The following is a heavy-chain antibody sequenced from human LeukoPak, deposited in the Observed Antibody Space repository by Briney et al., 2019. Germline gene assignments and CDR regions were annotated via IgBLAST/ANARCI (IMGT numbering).Heavy chain of an antibody. D-gene: IGHD3-9*01. Sequence: GGSLRLSCAASGFTFSSYGMPWVRQAPGKGLEWVAVIWYDGSNKYYADSVKGRFTISRDNSKNTLYLQMNSLRAEDTAVYYCARASKYYDILTGYFTVWGQGTLVTVAS. V-gene: IGHV3-33*01. CDR2: IWYDGSNK. CDR1: GFTFSSYG. J-gene: IGHJ4*02. CDR3: ARASKYYDILTGYFTV.